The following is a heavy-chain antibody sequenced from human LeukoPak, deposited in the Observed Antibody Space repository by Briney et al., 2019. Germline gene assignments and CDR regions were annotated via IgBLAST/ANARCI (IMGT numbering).Heavy chain of an antibody. CDR2: IYYNGNT. D-gene: IGHD2-2*01. CDR1: GGAISSYY. V-gene: IGHV4-59*01. Sequence: SQTLSLTVTVPGGAISSYYWSWIRKPPGKGLHWNGYIYYNGNTNYNPSLKSRATISVDTSKNQISLKLSSVTAADTAVYYCARVPIVVVPSAMWFDPWGQGTLVSVSS. CDR3: ARVPIVVVPSAMWFDP. J-gene: IGHJ5*02.